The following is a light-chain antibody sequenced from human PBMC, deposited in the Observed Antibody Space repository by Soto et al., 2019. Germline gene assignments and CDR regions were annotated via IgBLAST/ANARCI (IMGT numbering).Light chain of an antibody. J-gene: IGKJ1*01. Sequence: EIVLTQSPATLSLSPGETGTLSFRASQFISRDLAWYQHKPGQAPRLLIYGASSRATGIPDRFSGSGSGTDFTLTISRLEPEDFAVYYCQQYGSSRTFGQGTKVDIK. V-gene: IGKV3-20*01. CDR2: GAS. CDR3: QQYGSSRT. CDR1: QFISRD.